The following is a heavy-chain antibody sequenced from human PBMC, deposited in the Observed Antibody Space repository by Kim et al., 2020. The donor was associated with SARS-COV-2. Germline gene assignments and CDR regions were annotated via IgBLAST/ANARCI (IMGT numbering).Heavy chain of an antibody. V-gene: IGHV4-59*01. Sequence: SETLSLTCTVSGGSISSYYWSWIRQPPGKGLEWIGYISYNGNTNCNPSLKSRVTISVDTSKSQFSLKLRSVTAADTAVFYCASGYGAKPRAAFDIWGQGTMVTVSS. CDR2: ISYNGNT. CDR3: ASGYGAKPRAAFDI. CDR1: GGSISSYY. D-gene: IGHD4-17*01. J-gene: IGHJ3*02.